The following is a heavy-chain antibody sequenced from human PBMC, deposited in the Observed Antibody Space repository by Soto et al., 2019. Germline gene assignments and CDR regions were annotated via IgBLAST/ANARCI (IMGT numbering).Heavy chain of an antibody. CDR3: ASGIRGYSYGYRGGMDV. Sequence: SVKVSCKASGGTFSSYAISWVRQAPGQGLEWMGGIIPIFGTANYAQKFQGRVTITADESTSTAYMELSSLRSEDTAVYYCASGIRGYSYGYRGGMDVWGQGTTVTSP. CDR2: IIPIFGTA. V-gene: IGHV1-69*13. CDR1: GGTFSSYA. D-gene: IGHD5-18*01. J-gene: IGHJ6*02.